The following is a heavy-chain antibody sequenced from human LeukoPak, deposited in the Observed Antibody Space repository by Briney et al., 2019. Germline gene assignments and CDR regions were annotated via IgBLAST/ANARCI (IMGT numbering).Heavy chain of an antibody. CDR2: FDPEDGET. Sequence: ASVKVSCKVSGYTLTELSMHWVRQAPGKGLEWMGGFDPEDGETIYAQKFQGRVTMTRDTSTSTVYMELSSLRSEDTAVYYCAREAREDIVVVPAAILYYWGQGTLVTVSS. CDR3: AREAREDIVVVPAAILYY. J-gene: IGHJ4*02. V-gene: IGHV1-24*01. D-gene: IGHD2-2*02. CDR1: GYTLTELS.